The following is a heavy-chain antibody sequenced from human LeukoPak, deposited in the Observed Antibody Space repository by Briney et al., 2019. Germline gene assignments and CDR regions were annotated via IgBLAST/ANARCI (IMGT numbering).Heavy chain of an antibody. J-gene: IGHJ6*03. CDR2: IYYSGST. CDR3: ARLSSSWRYYYYYMDV. V-gene: IGHV4-39*07. D-gene: IGHD6-13*01. CDR1: GGSISISSYY. Sequence: SETLSLTCTVSGGSISISSYYWGWIRQPPGKGLEWIGSIYYSGSTYYNPSLKSRVTISVDTSKNQFSLKLSSVTAADTAVYYCARLSSSWRYYYYYMDVWGKGTTVTVSS.